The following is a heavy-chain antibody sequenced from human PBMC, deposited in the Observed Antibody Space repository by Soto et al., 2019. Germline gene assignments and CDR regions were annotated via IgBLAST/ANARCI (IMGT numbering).Heavy chain of an antibody. CDR2: ISWNSGSI. Sequence: EVQLVESGGGLVQPGRSLRLSYAASGFTFDDYAMHWVRQAPGKGLEWVSGISWNSGSIGYADSVKGRFTISRDNAKNSLYLQMNSLRAEDTALYYCAKDSLGGYYFDYWGQGTLVTVSS. J-gene: IGHJ4*02. CDR1: GFTFDDYA. V-gene: IGHV3-9*01. CDR3: AKDSLGGYYFDY. D-gene: IGHD1-26*01.